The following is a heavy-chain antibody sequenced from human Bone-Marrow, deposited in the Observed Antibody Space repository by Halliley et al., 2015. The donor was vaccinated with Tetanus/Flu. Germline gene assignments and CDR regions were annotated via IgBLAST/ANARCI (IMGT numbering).Heavy chain of an antibody. D-gene: IGHD3-22*01. Sequence: SGNPYNNPSLKSRFTISVDPSKNQFSLSLSSVTAADTAVYYCARFHYFDTTGYYSGLDSWGQGILVHVAS. J-gene: IGHJ4*02. CDR2: SGNP. CDR3: ARFHYFDTTGYYSGLDS. V-gene: IGHV4-30-2*02.